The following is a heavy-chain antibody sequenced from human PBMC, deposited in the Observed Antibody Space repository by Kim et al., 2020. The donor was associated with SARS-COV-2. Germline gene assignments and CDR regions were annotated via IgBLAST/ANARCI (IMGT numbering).Heavy chain of an antibody. J-gene: IGHJ4*02. CDR3: AKSFSGSYFGYDY. CDR2: ISYDGSNK. V-gene: IGHV3-30*18. D-gene: IGHD1-26*01. CDR1: GFTFNTYG. Sequence: GGSLRLSCAASGFTFNTYGMHWVRQAPGKGLEWVAVISYDGSNKYYADSVKGIFTISRDNSKNKLYLQMNSLRIEDTAVYYCAKSFSGSYFGYDYWGQGTLVTVSS.